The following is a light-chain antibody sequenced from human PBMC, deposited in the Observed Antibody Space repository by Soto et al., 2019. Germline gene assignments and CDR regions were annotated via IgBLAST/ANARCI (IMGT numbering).Light chain of an antibody. CDR1: QSVSSN. CDR2: GAS. V-gene: IGKV3-15*01. CDR3: QQYNDWLPLT. J-gene: IGKJ4*01. Sequence: ETVMTQSPSTLSVSPGERATLSCRASQSVSSNLAWYQQKPGQAPRLLIYGASTRATGIPARFSGSGSGTEFTLTISSLQSEDFAVYYCQQYNDWLPLTFGGGTKVDIK.